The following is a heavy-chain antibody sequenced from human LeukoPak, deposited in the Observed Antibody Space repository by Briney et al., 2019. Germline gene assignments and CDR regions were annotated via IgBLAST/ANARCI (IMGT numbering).Heavy chain of an antibody. V-gene: IGHV3-9*01. D-gene: IGHD3-22*01. J-gene: IGHJ5*02. CDR3: AREREDHYDREDDWFDP. CDR2: ISWNSRTK. Sequence: GGSLRLSCVASGFTFDDYAMHWVRQAPGKGLEWVSGISWNSRTKGYADSVKGRFTISRDDAKNSLYLQMNSLRAEDTAVYYCAREREDHYDREDDWFDPWGQGTLVTVSS. CDR1: GFTFDDYA.